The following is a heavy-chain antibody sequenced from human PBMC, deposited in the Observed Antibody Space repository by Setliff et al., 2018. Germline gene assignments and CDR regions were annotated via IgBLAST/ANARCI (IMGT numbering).Heavy chain of an antibody. Sequence: SETLSLTCRVSGDSISDYHWSWIRRPPGQGLEWIGYIYSSGRTNYNPSLKSRVSLSLDTSKNQFSLDLSSVTPADTAVYYCARELGLRAPFDFWGQGILVTVSS. CDR2: IYSSGRT. D-gene: IGHD4-17*01. CDR1: GDSISDYH. J-gene: IGHJ4*02. V-gene: IGHV4-59*01. CDR3: ARELGLRAPFDF.